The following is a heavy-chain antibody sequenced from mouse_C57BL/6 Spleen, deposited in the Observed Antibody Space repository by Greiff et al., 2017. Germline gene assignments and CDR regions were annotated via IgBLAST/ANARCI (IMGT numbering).Heavy chain of an antibody. D-gene: IGHD2-5*01. J-gene: IGHJ2*01. CDR3: VNSNSVYFDY. Sequence: QVQLQQPGAELVRPGSSVKLSCKASGYTFTSYWMDWVKQRPGQGLEWIGNIYPADSETHYNQKFKDKATLTVDKSSSTAYMQLSSLTSEDSAVYYCVNSNSVYFDYWGQGTTLTVSS. CDR1: GYTFTSYW. V-gene: IGHV1-61*01. CDR2: IYPADSET.